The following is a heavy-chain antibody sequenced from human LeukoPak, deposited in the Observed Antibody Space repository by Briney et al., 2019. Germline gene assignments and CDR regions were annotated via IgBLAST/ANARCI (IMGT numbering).Heavy chain of an antibody. CDR1: GFTFSGFW. D-gene: IGHD6-6*01. CDR3: ARSSYSSSSSV. Sequence: GGSLRLPCAVSGFTFSGFWMSWSRQAPGKGLEWVASINSGGSEGYYADVVKGRFTISRDNAKNSLYLQINSLRAEDTAVYYCARSSYSSSSSVWGQGTMVTVSS. CDR2: INSGGSEG. J-gene: IGHJ3*01. V-gene: IGHV3-7*03.